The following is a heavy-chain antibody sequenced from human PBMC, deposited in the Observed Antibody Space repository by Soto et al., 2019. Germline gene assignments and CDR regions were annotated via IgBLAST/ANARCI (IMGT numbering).Heavy chain of an antibody. J-gene: IGHJ4*02. CDR3: RGERLLWPRPSSY. CDR2: IYHSGST. Sequence: QVQLQESGPGLVKPSGTLSLTCAVSGGSISSSNWWSWVRQPPGKGLEWIGEIYHSGSTNYNPSLKSRVTISVDKSKHQFSLKLSSVTAADTAVYYCRGERLLWPRPSSYWGQGTLVTVSS. V-gene: IGHV4-4*02. CDR1: GGSISSSNW. D-gene: IGHD3-10*01.